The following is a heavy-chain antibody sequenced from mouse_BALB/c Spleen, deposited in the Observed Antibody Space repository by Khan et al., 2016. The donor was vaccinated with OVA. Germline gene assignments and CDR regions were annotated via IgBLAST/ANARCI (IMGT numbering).Heavy chain of an antibody. CDR1: GYSFTSYW. J-gene: IGHJ2*01. V-gene: IGHV1-5*01. CDR3: TRSYDSFYVDY. Sequence: EVKLQESGTVLARPGTSVKMSCKASGYSFTSYWMHWVKQRPGQGLEWIGAIYPGISDTRYNQKFKGKAKLTAVTSASTVSMEFSSLTNEDSAVYYCTRSYDSFYVDYWGQGSTLAVSS. D-gene: IGHD2-4*01. CDR2: IYPGISDT.